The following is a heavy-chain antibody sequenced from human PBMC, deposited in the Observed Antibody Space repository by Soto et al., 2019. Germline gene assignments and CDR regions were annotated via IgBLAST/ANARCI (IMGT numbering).Heavy chain of an antibody. J-gene: IGHJ4*02. V-gene: IGHV3-23*01. CDR2: IIATGVET. Sequence: GGSLRLSCEASGFTFSRFAMTWVRQAPGKGLEWVSAIIATGVETFYADSVKGRFTISRDNSRDTLYLQMNSLRVEDTAVYYCAKDPTYCGGDCYPIPFDSWGQGTLVTVSS. D-gene: IGHD2-21*02. CDR1: GFTFSRFA. CDR3: AKDPTYCGGDCYPIPFDS.